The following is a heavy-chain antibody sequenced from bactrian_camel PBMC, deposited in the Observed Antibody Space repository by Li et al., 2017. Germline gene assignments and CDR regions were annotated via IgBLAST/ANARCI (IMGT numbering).Heavy chain of an antibody. J-gene: IGHJ4*01. CDR1: GSGYISGTAC. Sequence: VQLVESGGGTVNAGGSLTLSCAASGSGYISGTACMGWFRQVPGKEREGVAAIAPATGTTFYSDSEKGRFTISQDNAKNTMYLQMNSLKPEDTAMYFCVADRRPGAYCGTDYWSELVDAFTHWGQGTQVTVS. V-gene: IGHV3-3*01. CDR2: IAPATGTT. CDR3: VADRRPGAYCGTDYWSELVDAFTH. D-gene: IGHD7*01.